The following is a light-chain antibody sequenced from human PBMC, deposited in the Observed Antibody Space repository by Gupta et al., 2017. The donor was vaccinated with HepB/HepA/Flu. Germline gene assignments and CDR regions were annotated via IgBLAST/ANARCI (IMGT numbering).Light chain of an antibody. V-gene: IGLV2-11*01. J-gene: IGLJ1*01. CDR2: DVN. Sequence: QSALTQPRSVSGSPGQSVSISCTGTSSDVGGHDFVSWYQQHPGQVPKLMIYDVNKRPSGVPARFSASKSGNTASLTISGLQAEDEADYYCYSEAGRNMTYVFGTGTKVTVL. CDR3: YSEAGRNMTYV. CDR1: SSDVGGHDF.